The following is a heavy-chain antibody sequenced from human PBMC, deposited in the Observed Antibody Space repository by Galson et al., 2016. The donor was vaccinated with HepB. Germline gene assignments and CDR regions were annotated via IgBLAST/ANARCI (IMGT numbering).Heavy chain of an antibody. CDR3: ARDSAWDGILPLEH. Sequence: SETLSLTCAVSGASISSTNWWNWVRQPPGKGLEWIGEIYHSGSTNYNPSLKSRLTISLDKSKNQFTLRLTSVTAADTAVYYCARDSAWDGILPLEHWGQGTLVTVSS. D-gene: IGHD1-26*01. CDR2: IYHSGST. V-gene: IGHV4-4*02. J-gene: IGHJ1*01. CDR1: GASISSTNW.